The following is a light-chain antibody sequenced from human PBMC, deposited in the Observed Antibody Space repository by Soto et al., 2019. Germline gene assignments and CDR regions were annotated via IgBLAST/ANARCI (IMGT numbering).Light chain of an antibody. CDR2: DVT. CDR1: SSDVGGYDY. CDR3: SSYTTNNTVV. Sequence: QSALTQPASVSGSPGQSITISCTGTSSDVGGYDYVSWYQQHPGKAPKVLIYDVTNRHSGVSIRFSGSKSGNTASLTISGLQAEDEARYYCSSYTTNNTVVFGGGTKLTVL. J-gene: IGLJ2*01. V-gene: IGLV2-14*03.